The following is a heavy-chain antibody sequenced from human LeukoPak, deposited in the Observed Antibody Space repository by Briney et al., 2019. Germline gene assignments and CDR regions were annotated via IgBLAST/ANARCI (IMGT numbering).Heavy chain of an antibody. D-gene: IGHD2-15*01. CDR3: AKQVVVAATAGPNDAFDI. V-gene: IGHV3-30*18. CDR2: ISYDGSNK. J-gene: IGHJ3*02. CDR1: GFTFSSYG. Sequence: GGSLRLSCAASGFTFSSYGMHWVRQAPGKGLEWVAVISYDGSNKYYADSVKGRFTISRDNSKNTLYLQMNSLRAEDTAVYYCAKQVVVAATAGPNDAFDIWGQGTMVTVSS.